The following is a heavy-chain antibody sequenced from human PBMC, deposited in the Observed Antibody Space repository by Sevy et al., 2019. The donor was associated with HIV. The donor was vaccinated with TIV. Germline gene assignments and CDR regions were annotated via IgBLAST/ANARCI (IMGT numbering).Heavy chain of an antibody. V-gene: IGHV3-7*01. CDR2: IKQDMREK. D-gene: IGHD3-22*01. J-gene: IGHJ4*02. CDR3: ARAQQVTMLVVIGGLYFDF. CDR1: GFTFSSYW. Sequence: GGSLRLSCAASGFTFSSYWMTWVRQAPGKGLEWVANIKQDMREKYYADPEKGQFTLSRDNARNSLYLQMESLRAEDAAVYYCARAQQVTMLVVIGGLYFDFWGPGTLVTVSS.